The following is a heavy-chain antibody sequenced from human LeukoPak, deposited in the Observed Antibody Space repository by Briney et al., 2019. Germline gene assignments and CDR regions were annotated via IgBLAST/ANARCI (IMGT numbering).Heavy chain of an antibody. Sequence: SETLSLTCTVSGGSISSGDCYWSWIRQPPGKGLEWIGYIYYSGSTYYNPSLKSRVTISVDTSKNQFSLKLSSVTAADTAVYYCAREGYCSSTSCYGHDAFDIWGQGTMVTVSS. V-gene: IGHV4-30-4*01. CDR3: AREGYCSSTSCYGHDAFDI. CDR2: IYYSGST. D-gene: IGHD2-2*01. J-gene: IGHJ3*02. CDR1: GGSISSGDCY.